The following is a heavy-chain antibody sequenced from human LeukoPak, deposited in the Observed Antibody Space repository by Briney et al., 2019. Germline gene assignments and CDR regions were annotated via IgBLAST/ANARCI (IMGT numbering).Heavy chain of an antibody. Sequence: ASVKVSCKASGYTFTSYGISWVRQAPGQGLEWMGWISAYNGNTNYAQKLQGRVTMTTDTSTSTAYMELGSLRSDDTAVYYCARTQSGSPDYYYYGMDVWGQGTTVTVSS. J-gene: IGHJ6*02. D-gene: IGHD1-26*01. CDR3: ARTQSGSPDYYYYGMDV. V-gene: IGHV1-18*01. CDR2: ISAYNGNT. CDR1: GYTFTSYG.